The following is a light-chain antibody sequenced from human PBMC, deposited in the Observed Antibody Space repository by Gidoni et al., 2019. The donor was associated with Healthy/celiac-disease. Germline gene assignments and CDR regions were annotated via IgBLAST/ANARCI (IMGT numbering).Light chain of an antibody. Sequence: DIVMTQSPLSLPVTPGEPASISCRSSQSLLHSNGYNYLDWDLQKPGQSPQLLIYLGSNRASGVPDRLSGSGSGTDFTLKSSRVEAEDVGVYYCMQALQTPPYTFGQGTKLEIK. CDR3: MQALQTPPYT. CDR2: LGS. J-gene: IGKJ2*01. V-gene: IGKV2-28*01. CDR1: QSLLHSNGYNY.